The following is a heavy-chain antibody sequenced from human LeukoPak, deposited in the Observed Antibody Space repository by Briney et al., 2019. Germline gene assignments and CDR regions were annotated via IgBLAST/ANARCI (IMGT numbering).Heavy chain of an antibody. D-gene: IGHD3-10*01. Sequence: SETLSLTCTVSGVSISNYYWSWIRQPPGKGLEWIGYIHYSGSTSYNPSLKSRDTISVDTSKKQFSLKLSSVTAADTAVYYCARVEEGYGSGRRENYYYYYMDVWGKGTTVTISS. CDR1: GVSISNYY. J-gene: IGHJ6*03. V-gene: IGHV4-59*01. CDR2: IHYSGST. CDR3: ARVEEGYGSGRRENYYYYYMDV.